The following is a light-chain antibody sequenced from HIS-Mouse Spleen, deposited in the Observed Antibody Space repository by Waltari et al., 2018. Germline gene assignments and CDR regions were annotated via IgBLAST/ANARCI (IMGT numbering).Light chain of an antibody. CDR3: QQSYSTPPVT. CDR2: AAS. CDR1: QSISSY. Sequence: DIQMTQSPSSLSACVGDRVTITCRASQSISSYLNWYQPKPGKAPKLLIYAASSLQSGVPSRFSGSGSGTDFTLTISSLQPEDFATYYCQQSYSTPPVTFGPGTKVDIK. V-gene: IGKV1-39*01. J-gene: IGKJ3*01.